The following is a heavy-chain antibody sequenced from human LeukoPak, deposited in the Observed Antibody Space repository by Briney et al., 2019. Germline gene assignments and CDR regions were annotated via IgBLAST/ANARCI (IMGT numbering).Heavy chain of an antibody. Sequence: GGSLRLSCAASGFTVSSNYMSWVRQAPGKGLEWVSVIYSGGSTYYADSVKGRFTISRHNSKNTLYLQMNSLRAEDTAVYYCARDVAVAGVDAFDIWGQGTMVTISS. V-gene: IGHV3-53*04. J-gene: IGHJ3*02. CDR3: ARDVAVAGVDAFDI. CDR1: GFTVSSNY. D-gene: IGHD6-19*01. CDR2: IYSGGST.